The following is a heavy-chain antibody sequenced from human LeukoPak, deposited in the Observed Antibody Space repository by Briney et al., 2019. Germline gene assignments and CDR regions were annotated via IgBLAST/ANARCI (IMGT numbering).Heavy chain of an antibody. D-gene: IGHD3-22*01. V-gene: IGHV1-8*03. CDR1: GYTFTSYD. J-gene: IGHJ5*02. CDR3: ARHYYDSSGYYFSDP. CDR2: MNPNSGNT. Sequence: ASVKVSCKASGYTFTSYDINWVRQATGQGLEWMGWMNPNSGNTGYAQKFQGRVTITRNTSISTAYMELSSLSSEDTAVYYCARHYYDSSGYYFSDPWGQGTLVTVSS.